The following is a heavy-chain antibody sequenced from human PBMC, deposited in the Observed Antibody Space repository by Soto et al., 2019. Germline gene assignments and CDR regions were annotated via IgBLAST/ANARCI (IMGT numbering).Heavy chain of an antibody. D-gene: IGHD3-22*01. CDR1: GGSMSSGGYY. CDR2: IYYSGST. Sequence: SXTLSLTCTVSGGSMSSGGYYWSWIRQQPGKVLEWIGYIYYSGSTYYNPSLKSRVTISVDTSKNQFSLKLSSVTAADTAVYYCARGYYYDSSGSQDLFDYWGQGTLVTVSS. V-gene: IGHV4-31*03. CDR3: ARGYYYDSSGSQDLFDY. J-gene: IGHJ4*02.